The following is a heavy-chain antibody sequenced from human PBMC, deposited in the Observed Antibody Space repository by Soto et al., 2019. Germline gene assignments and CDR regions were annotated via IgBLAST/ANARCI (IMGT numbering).Heavy chain of an antibody. J-gene: IGHJ5*02. CDR1: GYTFTSYG. D-gene: IGHD4-17*01. Sequence: ASVKVSCKASGYTFTSYGISWVRQAPGQGLEWMGWISAYNGNTNYAQKLQGRVTMTTDTSTSTAYMELRSLRSDDTAVYYCARDGDYGEEYGWFDPWGQGTLVTVSS. V-gene: IGHV1-18*01. CDR2: ISAYNGNT. CDR3: ARDGDYGEEYGWFDP.